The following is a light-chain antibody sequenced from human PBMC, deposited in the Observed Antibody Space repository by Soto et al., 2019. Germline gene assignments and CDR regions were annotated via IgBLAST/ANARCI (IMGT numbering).Light chain of an antibody. CDR1: QDISNY. J-gene: IGKJ1*01. V-gene: IGKV1-27*01. Sequence: DIQMTQSPSSLSASVGDTVAITCRASQDISNYLAWYQQKPGKVPLLLIFGASTLQAGVPSRFSGSGSGTDFTLTISSLQPEDVATYYCQKYNRVPWTFGQGTKVQIK. CDR3: QKYNRVPWT. CDR2: GAS.